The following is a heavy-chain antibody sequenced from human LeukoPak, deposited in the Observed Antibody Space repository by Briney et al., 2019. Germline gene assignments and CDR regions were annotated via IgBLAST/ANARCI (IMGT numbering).Heavy chain of an antibody. CDR1: GGTFSSYA. D-gene: IGHD2-15*01. J-gene: IGHJ3*02. CDR3: ARSYKAASDAFDI. CDR2: IIPIFGTA. Sequence: SVKVSCKASGGTFSSYAISWVRQAPGQGLEWMGGIIPIFGTANYAQKFQGRVTITTDESTSTAYMELSSLRSEDTAVYYCARSYKAASDAFDIWGQGTMVTVSS. V-gene: IGHV1-69*05.